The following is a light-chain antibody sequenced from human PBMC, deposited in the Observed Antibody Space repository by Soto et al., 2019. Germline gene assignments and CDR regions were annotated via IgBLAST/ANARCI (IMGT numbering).Light chain of an antibody. J-gene: IGKJ4*01. Sequence: TQSPATLSLSPGERATLSCRASQSVSSYLAWYQQKPGQAPRLLIYDASNRATGIPARFSGSGSGTDFTLTISSLEPEDFAVYYCQQRSNWPRGLTFGGGTKVDIK. CDR3: QQRSNWPRGLT. CDR2: DAS. V-gene: IGKV3-11*01. CDR1: QSVSSY.